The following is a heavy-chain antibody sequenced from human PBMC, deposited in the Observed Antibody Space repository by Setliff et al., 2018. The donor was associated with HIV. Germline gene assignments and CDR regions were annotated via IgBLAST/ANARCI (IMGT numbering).Heavy chain of an antibody. CDR2: IYSTGST. CDR3: AREGDYADRESNRFDP. Sequence: SETLSLTCTVSSASINSGSNYWNWIRQPAGKGLEWIGRIYSTGSTNYNPSLKSRVTISVDTSKNQFSLKVRSVTAADTAVYYCAREGDYADRESNRFDPWGQGILVTVSS. D-gene: IGHD4-17*01. J-gene: IGHJ5*02. V-gene: IGHV4-61*02. CDR1: SASINSGSNY.